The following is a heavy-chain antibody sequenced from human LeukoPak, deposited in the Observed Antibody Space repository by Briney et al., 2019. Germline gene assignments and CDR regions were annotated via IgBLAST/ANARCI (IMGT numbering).Heavy chain of an antibody. J-gene: IGHJ4*02. Sequence: GGSLRLSCAASGFTFSTCWMSWVRQAPGKGLEWVANIKGDGSQKYYVDSVKGRFTISRDNAESSLYLQMNSLRAEDTAVYYCARDEDWREISWGQGALVTVSS. CDR1: GFTFSTCW. CDR3: ARDEDWREIS. D-gene: IGHD3/OR15-3a*01. V-gene: IGHV3-7*01. CDR2: IKGDGSQK.